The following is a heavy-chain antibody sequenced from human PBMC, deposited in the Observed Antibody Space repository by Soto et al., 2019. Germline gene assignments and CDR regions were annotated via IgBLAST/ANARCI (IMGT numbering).Heavy chain of an antibody. J-gene: IGHJ5*02. D-gene: IGHD3-22*01. CDR3: ARDHLDYYYDSSGYYPTWFDP. CDR2: IIPIFGTA. V-gene: IGHV1-69*13. CDR1: GGTFSSYA. Sequence: GASVKVSCKASGGTFSSYAISWVRQAPGQGLEWMGGIIPIFGTANYAQKFQGRVTITADESTSTAYMELSSLRSEDTAVYYCARDHLDYYYDSSGYYPTWFDPWGQGTLVTVSS.